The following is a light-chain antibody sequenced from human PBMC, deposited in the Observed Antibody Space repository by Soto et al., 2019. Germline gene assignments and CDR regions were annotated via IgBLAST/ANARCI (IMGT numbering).Light chain of an antibody. J-gene: IGLJ2*01. CDR1: SSDVGGYNH. V-gene: IGLV2-14*01. CDR3: SSYTSSSTLVI. CDR2: EVS. Sequence: QSVLTQPASVSXSPGXXXXISCTGTSSDVGGYNHVSWYQQHPGKAPKLMIYEVSNRPSGVSNRFSGSKSGNTASLTISGLQAEDEADYYCSSYTSSSTLVIFGGGTKLTVL.